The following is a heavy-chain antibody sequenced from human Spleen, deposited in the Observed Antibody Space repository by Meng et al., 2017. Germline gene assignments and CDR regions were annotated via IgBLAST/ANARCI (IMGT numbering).Heavy chain of an antibody. Sequence: AGSLSLTCTVSGGSISSSRYYWAWIRQPPGKGLEWIGQIFSSGNTNYNPSLKIRVIISIDTSKNQFSLRLTSVAAADTAVYYCARVITYHGHAFDIWGQGTMVTVSS. CDR2: IFSSGNT. D-gene: IGHD2-2*01. J-gene: IGHJ3*02. V-gene: IGHV4-61*05. CDR1: GGSISSSRYY. CDR3: ARVITYHGHAFDI.